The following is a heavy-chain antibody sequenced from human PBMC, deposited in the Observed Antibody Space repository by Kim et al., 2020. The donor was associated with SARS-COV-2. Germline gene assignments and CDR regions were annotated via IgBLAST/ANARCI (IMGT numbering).Heavy chain of an antibody. CDR2: ISGSGGST. CDR1: GFTFSSYA. V-gene: IGHV3-23*01. Sequence: GGSLRLSCAASGFTFSSYAMSWVRQAPGKGLEWVSAISGSGGSTYYADSVKGRFTISRDNSKNTLYLQMNSLRAEDTAVYYCASGSLYYDSSGYPGWGQGTLVTVSS. J-gene: IGHJ4*02. CDR3: ASGSLYYDSSGYPG. D-gene: IGHD3-22*01.